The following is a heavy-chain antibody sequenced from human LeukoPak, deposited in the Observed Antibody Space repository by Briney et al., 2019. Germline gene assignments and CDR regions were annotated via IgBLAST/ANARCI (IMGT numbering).Heavy chain of an antibody. V-gene: IGHV3-23*01. D-gene: IGHD2-2*01. CDR2: ISGSGAYT. Sequence: GGSLRLSCAASGFTFSSFAMSWVRQAPGKGLEWVSGISGSGAYTYYADSVKGRFTISRDNSKNTLYLQMNSLRAEDTAVYYFAKGRIVVVPAARSLDYWGQGTLVTVSS. CDR3: AKGRIVVVPAARSLDY. CDR1: GFTFSSFA. J-gene: IGHJ4*02.